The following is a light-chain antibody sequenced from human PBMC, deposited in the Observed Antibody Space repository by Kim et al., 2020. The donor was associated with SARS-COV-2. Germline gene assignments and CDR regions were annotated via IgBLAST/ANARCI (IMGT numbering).Light chain of an antibody. Sequence: QSALTQPRSVSGSPGQSVTISCTGSGSDVGTYNYVSWYQHHPGKAPKLIIHDVITRPSGVPDRFSGSKSGNTASLTISGLRPEDEADYYCCSYAGDYTLVFGGGTQLTVL. V-gene: IGLV2-11*01. CDR2: DVI. CDR1: GSDVGTYNY. J-gene: IGLJ2*01. CDR3: CSYAGDYTLV.